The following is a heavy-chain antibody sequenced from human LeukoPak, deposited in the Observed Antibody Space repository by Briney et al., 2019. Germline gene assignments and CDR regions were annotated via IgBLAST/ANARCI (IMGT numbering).Heavy chain of an antibody. Sequence: PGGSLRLSCAASGFTLSDYAMTWARQAPGKGLEYVSSISEFSERTYYADSVKGRFTISRDNSKNTLYLQMNSLRAEDTAVYYCAKGDTTWELPHDYWGQGTLVTVSS. CDR2: ISEFSERT. J-gene: IGHJ4*02. CDR3: AKGDTTWELPHDY. D-gene: IGHD1-26*01. V-gene: IGHV3-23*01. CDR1: GFTLSDYA.